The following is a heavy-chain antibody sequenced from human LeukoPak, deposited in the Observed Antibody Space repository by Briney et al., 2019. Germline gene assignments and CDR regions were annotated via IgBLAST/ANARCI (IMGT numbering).Heavy chain of an antibody. CDR3: ARGGAMTTRPLDS. V-gene: IGHV4-59*01. D-gene: IGHD4-11*01. CDR2: IYYSGST. J-gene: IGHJ4*02. CDR1: GGSISSYY. Sequence: PSETLSLTCTVSGGSISSYYWSWIRQPPGKGLEWIGYIYYSGSTNYNPSLKSRVTISVDTSKNQFSLKLSSVTAADTAVYYCARGGAMTTRPLDSGGQEPLVTVPS.